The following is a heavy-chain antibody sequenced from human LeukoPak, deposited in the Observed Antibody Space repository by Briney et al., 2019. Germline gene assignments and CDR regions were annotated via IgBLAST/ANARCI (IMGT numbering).Heavy chain of an antibody. CDR1: GGSTSSSNW. D-gene: IGHD3-22*01. Sequence: SETLSLTCAVSGGSTSSSNWWSWVRQPPGKGLEWIGFIFYSGTTNYNPSLKSRVTISVDTSKNQFSLKLSSVTAADTAVYYCARGGWNKFDYWGQGTLVTVSS. V-gene: IGHV4-4*02. CDR3: ARGGWNKFDY. J-gene: IGHJ4*02. CDR2: IFYSGTT.